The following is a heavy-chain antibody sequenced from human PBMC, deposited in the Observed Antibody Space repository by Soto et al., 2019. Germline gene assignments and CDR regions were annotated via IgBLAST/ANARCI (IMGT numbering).Heavy chain of an antibody. J-gene: IGHJ4*02. Sequence: GGSLRLSCAASGFTFSSYSMNWVRQAPGKGLEWVSSISSSSSYIYYADSVKGRFTISRDNAKNSLYLQMNSLRAEDTAVYYCARDLQQWLHGVDYWGQGTLVTVSS. CDR2: ISSSSSYI. V-gene: IGHV3-21*01. D-gene: IGHD6-19*01. CDR3: ARDLQQWLHGVDY. CDR1: GFTFSSYS.